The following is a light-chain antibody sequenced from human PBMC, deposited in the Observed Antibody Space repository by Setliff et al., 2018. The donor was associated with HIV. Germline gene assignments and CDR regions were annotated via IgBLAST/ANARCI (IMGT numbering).Light chain of an antibody. CDR2: DVS. Sequence: QSALPQPRSVSGSPGQSVTISCTGTSSDVGGYKYVSWYQQHPGKAPKLIIYDVSKRPSGVPDRFSGSKSGNTASLTISGLQAEDEADYYCCSYAGSYTHYVFGTGTKVTV. J-gene: IGLJ1*01. CDR3: CSYAGSYTHYV. V-gene: IGLV2-11*01. CDR1: SSDVGGYKY.